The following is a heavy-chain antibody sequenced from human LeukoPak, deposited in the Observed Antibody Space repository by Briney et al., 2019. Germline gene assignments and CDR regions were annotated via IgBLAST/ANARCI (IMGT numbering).Heavy chain of an antibody. V-gene: IGHV4-39*01. D-gene: IGHD4-17*01. CDR3: ARVLPTTYYFDY. CDR1: GGSISSSSYY. J-gene: IGHJ4*02. Sequence: PSETLSLTCTVSGGSISSSSYYWGWIRQPPGKGLEWIGSIYYSGSTYYNPSLKSRVTISVDTSKYQFSLKLSSVTAADTAVYYCARVLPTTYYFDYWGQGTLVTVSS. CDR2: IYYSGST.